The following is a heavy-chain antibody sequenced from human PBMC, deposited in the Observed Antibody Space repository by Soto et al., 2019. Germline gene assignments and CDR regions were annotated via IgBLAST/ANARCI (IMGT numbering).Heavy chain of an antibody. Sequence: SCAASGFTFSSYAMHWVRQAPGKGLEWVAVISYDGSNKYYADSVKGRFTISRDNSKNTLYLQMNSLRAEDTAVYYCARMASGYSYGSFDYWGQGTLVTVSS. D-gene: IGHD5-18*01. J-gene: IGHJ4*02. CDR3: ARMASGYSYGSFDY. CDR2: ISYDGSNK. CDR1: GFTFSSYA. V-gene: IGHV3-30-3*01.